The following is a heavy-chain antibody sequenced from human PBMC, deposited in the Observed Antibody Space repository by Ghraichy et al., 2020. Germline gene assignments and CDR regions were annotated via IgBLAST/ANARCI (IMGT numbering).Heavy chain of an antibody. CDR2: IYYSGST. Sequence: SETLSLTCTVSGGSISSSSYYWGWIRQPPGKGLEWIGSIYYSGSTYYNPSLKSRVTISVDTSKNQFSLKLSSVTAADTAVYYCARHSADYDSNLAQYYFDYWGQGTLVTVSS. V-gene: IGHV4-39*01. CDR1: GGSISSSSYY. J-gene: IGHJ4*02. CDR3: ARHSADYDSNLAQYYFDY. D-gene: IGHD3-22*01.